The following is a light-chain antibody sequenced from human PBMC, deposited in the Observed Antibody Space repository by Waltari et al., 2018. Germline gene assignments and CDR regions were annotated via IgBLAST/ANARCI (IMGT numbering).Light chain of an antibody. CDR2: GNN. J-gene: IGLJ2*01. V-gene: IGLV1-40*01. CDR3: KSYDNNMSGSLV. Sequence: HSVPTQPPPVSGAPWQRATISCSGSHSNLRASYDVHCHQQFLGRAPELLIFGNNSRPCGVPDRFSGSKFGSSASLAIAGLQAEDEADYYCKSYDNNMSGSLVFGGGTKLTVL. CDR1: HSNLRASYD.